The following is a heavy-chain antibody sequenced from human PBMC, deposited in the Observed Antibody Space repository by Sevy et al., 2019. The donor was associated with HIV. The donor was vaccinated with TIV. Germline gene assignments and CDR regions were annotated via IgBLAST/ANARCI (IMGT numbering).Heavy chain of an antibody. Sequence: GGSLRLSCEVSGFTFSDFYMSWIRQAPGKGLEWVSDISSGSTYTKSADSVKGRFTISRDNAKNPLYLQMNSLRVEDTAVYYCARDRRNYAGQYFDYWGQGTLVTVSS. CDR3: ARDRRNYAGQYFDY. CDR2: ISSGSTYT. J-gene: IGHJ4*02. CDR1: GFTFSDFY. V-gene: IGHV3-11*06. D-gene: IGHD1-7*01.